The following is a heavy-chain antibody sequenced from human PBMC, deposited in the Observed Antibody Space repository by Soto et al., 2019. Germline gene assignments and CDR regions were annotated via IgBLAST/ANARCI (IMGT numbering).Heavy chain of an antibody. V-gene: IGHV1-69*12. Sequence: QVQLVQSGAEVKKPGSSVKVSCKASGGTFSSYAISWVRQAPGQGLEWMGGIIPIFGTADYAQKFKDRGTITADESTSTAYMELSSLRSEDTAVYYCATPPEGGTAYYWYGMDVWGQGTTVTVSS. CDR1: GGTFSSYA. J-gene: IGHJ6*02. CDR2: IIPIFGTA. D-gene: IGHD3-16*01. CDR3: ATPPEGGTAYYWYGMDV.